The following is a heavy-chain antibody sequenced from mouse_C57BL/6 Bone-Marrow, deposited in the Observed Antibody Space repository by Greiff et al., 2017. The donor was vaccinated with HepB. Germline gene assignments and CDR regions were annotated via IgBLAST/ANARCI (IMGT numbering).Heavy chain of an antibody. V-gene: IGHV1-63*01. D-gene: IGHD2-4*01. J-gene: IGHJ3*01. CDR1: GYTFTNYW. CDR3: ARSGDYAPFAY. CDR2: IYPGGGYT. Sequence: VQLVESGAELVRPGTSVKMSCKASGYTFTNYWIGWAKQRPGHGLEWIGDIYPGGGYTNYNEKFKGKATLTADKSSSTAYMQFSSLTSEDSAIYYCARSGDYAPFAYWGQGTLVTVSA.